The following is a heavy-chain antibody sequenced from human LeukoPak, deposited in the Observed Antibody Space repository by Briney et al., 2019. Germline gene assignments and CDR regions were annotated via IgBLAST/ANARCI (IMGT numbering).Heavy chain of an antibody. CDR2: IYHTGTT. J-gene: IGHJ3*02. CDR1: GYSISIGYY. D-gene: IGHD2-21*01. V-gene: IGHV4-38-2*01. CDR3: ARSLGYCGTSRCSGDDASDI. Sequence: SEILSLTCGVSGYSISIGYYWGWIRQSPGKGLEWIGSIYHTGTTYYNPSLKNRVIMSVDKSKNQFSLKLTSVTAADTAVYYCARSLGYCGTSRCSGDDASDIWGQGTMVTVSS.